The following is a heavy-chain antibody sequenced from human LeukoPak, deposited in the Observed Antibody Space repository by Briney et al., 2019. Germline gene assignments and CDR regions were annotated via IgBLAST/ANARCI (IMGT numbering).Heavy chain of an antibody. Sequence: PGGSLRLSCAASGFTFSSYTMNWVRQPPGKGLEWVSYISSSTSTIYYADSVKGRFTISRDNAKNSLYLQMNSLRDEDTAVYYCARSQGTYAAFDIWGQGTMVTVSS. J-gene: IGHJ3*02. CDR2: ISSSTSTI. CDR3: ARSQGTYAAFDI. V-gene: IGHV3-48*02. CDR1: GFTFSSYT. D-gene: IGHD4-17*01.